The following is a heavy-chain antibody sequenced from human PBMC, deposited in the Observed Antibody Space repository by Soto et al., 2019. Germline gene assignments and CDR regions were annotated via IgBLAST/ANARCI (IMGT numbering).Heavy chain of an antibody. CDR3: ARDVGYCSSSTCLIDH. D-gene: IGHD2-2*01. Sequence: ASVKVSCKASGYTFNTYGISWVRQAPGQGLEWMGWISTFNGETRYAQKFQARVTVTTDTSTTTGYMELRSLRSDDTAVYYCARDVGYCSSSTCLIDHWGQGALVTVSS. V-gene: IGHV1-18*01. CDR1: GYTFNTYG. CDR2: ISTFNGET. J-gene: IGHJ4*02.